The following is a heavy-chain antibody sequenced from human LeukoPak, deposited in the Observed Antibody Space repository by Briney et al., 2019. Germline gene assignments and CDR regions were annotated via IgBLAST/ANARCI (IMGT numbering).Heavy chain of an antibody. CDR1: GGSFRGYY. CDR2: INHSGST. V-gene: IGHV4-34*01. D-gene: IGHD4/OR15-4a*01. CDR3: ARGTRYGLLT. J-gene: IGHJ4*02. Sequence: SETLSLTCAVYGGSFRGYYWSWIRQPPGKGLEWIGEINHSGSTNYNPSLKSRVTISVDTSKNQSSLKLSSVTAADTAVYYCARGTRYGLLTWGQGTLVTVSS.